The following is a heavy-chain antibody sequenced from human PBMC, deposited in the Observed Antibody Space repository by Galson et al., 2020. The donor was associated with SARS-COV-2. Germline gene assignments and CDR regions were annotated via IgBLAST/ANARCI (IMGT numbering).Heavy chain of an antibody. CDR3: AKEAYNGSGSHPEN. CDR2: IRYDGSKT. J-gene: IGHJ4*02. CDR1: GFTFSTYG. D-gene: IGHD3-10*01. Sequence: GGSLRLSCAASGFTFSTYGMHWVRQAPGKGLEWVAFIRYDGSKTFYADSVKGRFTISRDNSKNTLDLQMSSLRGEDTAVYYCAKEAYNGSGSHPENWGQGTLVTVSS. V-gene: IGHV3-30*02.